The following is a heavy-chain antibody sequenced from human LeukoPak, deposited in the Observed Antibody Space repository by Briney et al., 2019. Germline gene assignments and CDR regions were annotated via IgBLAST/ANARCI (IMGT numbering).Heavy chain of an antibody. CDR2: MNPNSGNT. J-gene: IGHJ5*02. Sequence: ASVKVSCKASGYAFTTYDINWVRQATGQGLEWMGWMNPNSGNTGYTQKFQGRVTMTRNTSISTAYMELSSLRSEDTAVYYCARGRGSGHKENWFDPWGQGTLVTVSS. CDR1: GYAFTTYD. V-gene: IGHV1-8*01. D-gene: IGHD6-19*01. CDR3: ARGRGSGHKENWFDP.